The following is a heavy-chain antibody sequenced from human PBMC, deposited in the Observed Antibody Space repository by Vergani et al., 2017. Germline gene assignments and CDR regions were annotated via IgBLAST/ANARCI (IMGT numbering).Heavy chain of an antibody. CDR2: VSFRGDT. Sequence: QVQLQESGPGLVKPSQTLSLTCTVSGGSFSTGGQSCTWLRQSAGKGLEWMGYVSFRGDTLYDPSVKGRMTISLNTSSNQFSLYLTSVTAADTAVYYCARSRIYYGAGSPDYWGQGTLVTVSS. CDR1: GGSFSTGGQS. V-gene: IGHV4-61*10. D-gene: IGHD3-10*01. CDR3: ARSRIYYGAGSPDY. J-gene: IGHJ4*02.